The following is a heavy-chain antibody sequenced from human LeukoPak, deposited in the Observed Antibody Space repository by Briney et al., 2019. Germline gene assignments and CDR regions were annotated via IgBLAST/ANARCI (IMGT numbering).Heavy chain of an antibody. CDR3: ARDRYGYSGYDSYNWFDP. CDR2: INHSGST. CDR1: GGSFSGYY. V-gene: IGHV4-34*01. J-gene: IGHJ5*02. Sequence: SETLSLTCAVYGGSFSGYYRSWIRQPPGKGLEWIGEINHSGSTNYNPSLKSRVTISVDTSKNQFSLKLSSVTAADTAVYYCARDRYGYSGYDSYNWFDPWGQGTLVTVSS. D-gene: IGHD5-12*01.